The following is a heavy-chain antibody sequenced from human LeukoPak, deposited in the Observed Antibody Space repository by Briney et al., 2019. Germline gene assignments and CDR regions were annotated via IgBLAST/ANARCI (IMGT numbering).Heavy chain of an antibody. CDR2: ISYDGSNK. Sequence: GGSLRLSCAASGFTFSSYGMHWVRQAPGKWLEWVAVISYDGSNKYYADSVKGRFTISRDNSKNTLYLQMNSLRAEDTAVYYCARDRHRYSYDTGGYPPYWGQGTLVTVSS. J-gene: IGHJ4*02. D-gene: IGHD3-22*01. CDR1: GFTFSSYG. V-gene: IGHV3-30*03. CDR3: ARDRHRYSYDTGGYPPY.